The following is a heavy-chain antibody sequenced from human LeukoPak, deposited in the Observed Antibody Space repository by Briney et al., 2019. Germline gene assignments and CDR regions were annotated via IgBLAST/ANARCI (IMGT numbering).Heavy chain of an antibody. V-gene: IGHV1-18*01. CDR3: ARGCIGSSWYRWFDP. Sequence: ASVKVSCKASGYTFTNYGISWVRQAPGQGLEWMGWISAYNGNTNYAQKLQGRVTMTTDTSTSTAYMELRSLRSDDTAVYYCARGCIGSSWYRWFDPWGQGTLVTVSS. CDR1: GYTFTNYG. D-gene: IGHD6-13*01. J-gene: IGHJ5*02. CDR2: ISAYNGNT.